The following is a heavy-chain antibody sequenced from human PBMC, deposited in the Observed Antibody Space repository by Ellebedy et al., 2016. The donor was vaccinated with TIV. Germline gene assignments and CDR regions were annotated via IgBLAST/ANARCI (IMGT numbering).Heavy chain of an antibody. CDR2: IIPILGIA. V-gene: IGHV1-69*04. D-gene: IGHD2-21*02. Sequence: AASVNVSCKASVYTFTSYGISWVRQAPGQGLEWMGRIIPILGIANYAQKFQGRVTITADKSTSTAYMELSSLRSEDTAVYYCAREGNCGGGDCYHDAFDIWGQGTMVTVSS. CDR3: AREGNCGGGDCYHDAFDI. J-gene: IGHJ3*02. CDR1: VYTFTSYG.